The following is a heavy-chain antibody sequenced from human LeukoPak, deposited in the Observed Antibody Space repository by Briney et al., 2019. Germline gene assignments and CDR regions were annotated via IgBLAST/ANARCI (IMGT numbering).Heavy chain of an antibody. CDR2: INPNSGGT. J-gene: IGHJ4*02. CDR1: GYTLTELS. CDR3: ARDLNELSGFDY. Sequence: ASVKVSCKVSGYTLTELSMHWVRQAPGQGLEWMGWINPNSGGTNYAQKFQGRVTMTRDTSISTAYMELSRLRSDDTAVYYCARDLNELSGFDYWGQGTLVTVSS. V-gene: IGHV1-2*02. D-gene: IGHD2-15*01.